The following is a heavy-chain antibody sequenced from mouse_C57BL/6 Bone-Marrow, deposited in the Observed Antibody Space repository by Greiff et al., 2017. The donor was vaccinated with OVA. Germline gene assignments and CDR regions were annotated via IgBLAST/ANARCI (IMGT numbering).Heavy chain of an antibody. J-gene: IGHJ3*01. V-gene: IGHV10-1*01. CDR1: GFSFNTYA. Sequence: EVQRVESGGGLVQPKGSLKLSCAASGFSFNTYAMNWVRQAPGKGLEWVARIRSKSNNYATYYADSVKDRFTISRDDSESMLYLQMNNLKTEDTAMYYCVRQGYYGSSRLFAYWGQGTLVTVSA. CDR3: VRQGYYGSSRLFAY. CDR2: IRSKSNNYAT. D-gene: IGHD1-1*01.